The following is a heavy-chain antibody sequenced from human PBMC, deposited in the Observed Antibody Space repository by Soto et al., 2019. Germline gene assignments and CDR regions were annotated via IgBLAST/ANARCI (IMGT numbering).Heavy chain of an antibody. Sequence: VGSLRLSCAASGFTFSTYWMSWVRQAPGKGLEWVANIKQDGSEKYYVDSVKGRFTISRDNAKNSLYLQMNSLRAEDTAVYYCASRIAAGAGMDVCRQVTTVTVCS. CDR3: ASRIAAGAGMDV. J-gene: IGHJ6*02. D-gene: IGHD6-6*01. CDR2: IKQDGSEK. CDR1: GFTFSTYW. V-gene: IGHV3-7*01.